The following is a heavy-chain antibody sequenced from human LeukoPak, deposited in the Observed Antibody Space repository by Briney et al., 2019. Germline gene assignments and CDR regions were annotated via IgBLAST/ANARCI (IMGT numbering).Heavy chain of an antibody. CDR2: IASHGGEK. CDR1: GFTFNHYP. V-gene: IGHV3-30*04. J-gene: IGHJ4*02. D-gene: IGHD3-10*01. Sequence: GGSLGLSCTASGFTFNHYPIHWVRQAPGKGLEWVAVIASHGGEKYYADSVKGRFTISRDNSKNTLYLQMNSLRAEDTAVYYCARAYGSGSSYFDYWGQGTLVTVSS. CDR3: ARAYGSGSSYFDY.